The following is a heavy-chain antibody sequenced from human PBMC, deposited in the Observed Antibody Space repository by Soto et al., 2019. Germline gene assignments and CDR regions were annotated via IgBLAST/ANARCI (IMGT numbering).Heavy chain of an antibody. Sequence: HVQLQESGTGLVKPSQTLSLTCTVSGGSISSGGYYWSWIRQHPGKGLEWIGSIYYSGSTYYNPARKSRVTISVDTSKNQSSLKLSSVPAADTAVYYWARGLLPRGQGTLVTFSS. V-gene: IGHV4-31*03. CDR2: IYYSGST. CDR3: ARGLLP. D-gene: IGHD2-15*01. CDR1: GGSISSGGYY. J-gene: IGHJ5*02.